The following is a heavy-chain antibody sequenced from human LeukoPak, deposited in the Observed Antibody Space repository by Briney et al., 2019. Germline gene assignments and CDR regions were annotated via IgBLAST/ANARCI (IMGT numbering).Heavy chain of an antibody. V-gene: IGHV3-11*01. D-gene: IGHD6-13*01. J-gene: IGHJ4*02. CDR1: GFTFSDYY. CDR2: ISSSGSTI. CDR3: ARDLQQLVPFDY. Sequence: GGSLRLSCAASGFTFSDYYMSWIRQAPGKGLEWVSYISSSGSTIHYADSVKGRFTISRDNAKNSLYLQMNSLRAEDTAVYYCARDLQQLVPFDYWGQGTLVTVSS.